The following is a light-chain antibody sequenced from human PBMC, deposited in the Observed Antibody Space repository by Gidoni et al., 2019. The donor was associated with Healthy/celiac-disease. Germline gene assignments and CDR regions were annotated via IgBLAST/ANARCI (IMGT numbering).Light chain of an antibody. CDR2: DVS. J-gene: IGLJ2*01. V-gene: IGLV2-14*01. CDR3: SSYTSSSTPVV. Sequence: QSALSTPASVSGFPGPSITISCTGTSSDVGGYNYVSWYQQHPGKAPKLMIYDVSNRPSGVSNRFSGSKSGNTASLTISGLQAEDEADYYCSSYTSSSTPVVFGGGTKLTVL. CDR1: SSDVGGYNY.